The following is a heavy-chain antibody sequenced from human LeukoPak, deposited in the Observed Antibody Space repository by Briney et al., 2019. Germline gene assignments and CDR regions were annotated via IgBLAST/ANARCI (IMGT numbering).Heavy chain of an antibody. CDR3: ASRSGAIAAAGTVKYYFDY. J-gene: IGHJ4*02. V-gene: IGHV3-48*01. CDR1: GFDLSSYS. CDR2: ISRSSSTI. Sequence: GSLRLSCAASGFDLSSYSMSWVRQAPGKGLEWVSYISRSSSTIYYADSVKGRFTISRDNAKNSLYLQMNSLRAEDTAVYYCASRSGAIAAAGTVKYYFDYWGQGTLVTVSS. D-gene: IGHD6-13*01.